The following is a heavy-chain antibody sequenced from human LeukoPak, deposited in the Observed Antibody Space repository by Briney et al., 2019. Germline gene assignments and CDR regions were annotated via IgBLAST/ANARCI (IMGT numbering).Heavy chain of an antibody. D-gene: IGHD6-19*01. CDR1: RFTFSSYS. CDR3: ARGPIQWLVPGENPY. CDR2: ISSSGSYI. J-gene: IGHJ4*02. Sequence: SGGSLRLSCAASRFTFSSYSMNWVRQAPGKGLEWVSSISSSGSYIYYADSVKGRFTISRDNAKNSLYLQMNSLRAEDTAVYYCARGPIQWLVPGENPYWGQGTLVTVSS. V-gene: IGHV3-21*01.